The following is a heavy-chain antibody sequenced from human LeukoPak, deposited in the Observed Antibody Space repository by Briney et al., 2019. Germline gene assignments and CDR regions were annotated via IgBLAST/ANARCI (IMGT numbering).Heavy chain of an antibody. CDR1: GYSISSGYY. CDR2: IYYSGST. CDR3: ARYLAAAGSNDY. Sequence: SETLSLTCTVSGYSISSGYYWGWIRQPPGKGLEWIGYIYYSGSTHYNPSLKSRVTISVDTSKNQFSLKLSSVTAADTAVYYCARYLAAAGSNDYWGQGTLVTVSS. J-gene: IGHJ4*02. D-gene: IGHD6-13*01. V-gene: IGHV4-38-2*02.